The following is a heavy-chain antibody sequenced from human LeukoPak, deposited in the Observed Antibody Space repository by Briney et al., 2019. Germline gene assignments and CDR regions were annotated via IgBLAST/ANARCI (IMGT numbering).Heavy chain of an antibody. CDR1: GGSISSSNW. CDR2: IYHSGST. Sequence: SETLSLTCAVSGGSISSSNWWSWVRQPPGKGLEWIGEIYHSGSTYYNPSLKSRVTISVDTSKNQFSLKLSSVTAADTAVYYCARGRDSSSWYVHYFDYWGQGTLVTVSS. J-gene: IGHJ4*02. CDR3: ARGRDSSSWYVHYFDY. D-gene: IGHD6-13*01. V-gene: IGHV4-4*02.